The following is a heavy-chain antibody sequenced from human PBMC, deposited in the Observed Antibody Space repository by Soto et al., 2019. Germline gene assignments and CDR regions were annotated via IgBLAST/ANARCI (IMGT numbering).Heavy chain of an antibody. CDR2: ISGSGDST. V-gene: IGHV3-23*01. CDR3: AKRAYGSDFDY. J-gene: IGHJ4*02. D-gene: IGHD3-10*01. Sequence: EVQLLESGGGLVQPGGSLRLSCAASGFTFSSYAMNWVRQAPGKGLEWVSVISGSGDSTYYADSVKGRFTISRDNSKNTLYLQMNSLRSEDTAVYYCAKRAYGSDFDYWGQGTLVTVSS. CDR1: GFTFSSYA.